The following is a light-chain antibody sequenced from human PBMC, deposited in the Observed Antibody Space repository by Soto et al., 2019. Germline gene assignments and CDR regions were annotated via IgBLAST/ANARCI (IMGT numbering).Light chain of an antibody. J-gene: IGLJ1*01. CDR2: SNN. CDR3: AAWDDSLNGYV. V-gene: IGLV1-44*01. Sequence: QSVLTQPPSASGTPGQRVTISCSGSSSNIESNTVNWYQQLPGTAPKLLIYSNNQRPSGVPGRFSGSKSGTSASLAISGLQSEDEADYYCAAWDDSLNGYVFRTGTKVTVL. CDR1: SSNIESNT.